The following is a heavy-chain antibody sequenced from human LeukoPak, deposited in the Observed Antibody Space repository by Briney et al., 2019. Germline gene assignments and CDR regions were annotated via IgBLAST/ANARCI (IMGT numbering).Heavy chain of an antibody. D-gene: IGHD2-2*02. CDR2: LYRTGEYK. Sequence: GGSLRLSCAASGFTFTGYSMSGVRQAPGKGREWVAGLYRTGEYKYYADSVKGRFTISRDNSKATVSLQMTSLRAEDSAIYFCVKDRPCDTCLPMDAWGQGPTVTVSS. CDR1: GFTFTGYS. CDR3: VKDRPCDTCLPMDA. J-gene: IGHJ6*02. V-gene: IGHV3-23*03.